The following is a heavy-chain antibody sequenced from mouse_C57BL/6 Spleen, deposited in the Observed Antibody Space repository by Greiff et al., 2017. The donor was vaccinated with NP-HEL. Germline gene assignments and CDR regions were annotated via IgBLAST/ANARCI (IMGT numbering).Heavy chain of an antibody. CDR3: ARHYYGSSLWYFDV. V-gene: IGHV4-1*01. J-gene: IGHJ1*03. D-gene: IGHD1-1*01. CDR2: INPDSSTI. CDR1: GIDFSRYW. Sequence: EVKLVESGGGLVQPGGSLKLSCAASGIDFSRYWMSWVRRAPGKGLEWIGEINPDSSTINYAPSLKDKFIISRDNAKNTLYLQMSKVRSEDTALYYCARHYYGSSLWYFDVWGTGTTVTVSS.